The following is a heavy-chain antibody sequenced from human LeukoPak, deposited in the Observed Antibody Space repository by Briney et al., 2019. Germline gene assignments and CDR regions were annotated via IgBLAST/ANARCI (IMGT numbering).Heavy chain of an antibody. Sequence: GGSLRLSCAASGLNFNYYAMHWVRQAPGKGLEWVAVISYDGNEKYYADSVQGRFSISRDNSNNTPDLEMTSLRSEDTALYYCASSRIEVAGTGDYWGQGTLVIVSS. V-gene: IGHV3-30*04. CDR1: GLNFNYYA. J-gene: IGHJ4*02. D-gene: IGHD6-19*01. CDR3: ASSRIEVAGTGDY. CDR2: ISYDGNEK.